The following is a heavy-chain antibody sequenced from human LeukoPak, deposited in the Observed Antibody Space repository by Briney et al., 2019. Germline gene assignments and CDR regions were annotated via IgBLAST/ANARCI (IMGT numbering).Heavy chain of an antibody. V-gene: IGHV3-9*01. D-gene: IGHD2-8*01. Sequence: PGGSLRLSCAASGFTFDDYAMHWVRQAPGKGVEWVSGISWNSGRIGYEDSVKGRFTISRDNAKNSLCLQMNSLRAEDTALYYCAKATRSILYAGFDYWGQGTLVTVSS. CDR3: AKATRSILYAGFDY. CDR1: GFTFDDYA. J-gene: IGHJ4*02. CDR2: ISWNSGRI.